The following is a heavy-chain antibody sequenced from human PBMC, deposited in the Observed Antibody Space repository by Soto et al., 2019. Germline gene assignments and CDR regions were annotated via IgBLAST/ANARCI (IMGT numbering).Heavy chain of an antibody. Sequence: SETLSLTCTVSGGSISSYYWSWIRQPPGKGLEWIGYIYYSGSTNYNPSLKSRVTISVDTSKNQFSLKLSSVTAADTAVYYCARVSPQKGYYDSSGYLGAFDIWGQGTMVTVSS. CDR1: GGSISSYY. D-gene: IGHD3-22*01. J-gene: IGHJ3*02. CDR2: IYYSGST. CDR3: ARVSPQKGYYDSSGYLGAFDI. V-gene: IGHV4-59*01.